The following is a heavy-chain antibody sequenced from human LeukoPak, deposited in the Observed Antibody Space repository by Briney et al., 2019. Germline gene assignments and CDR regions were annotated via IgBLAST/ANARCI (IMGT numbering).Heavy chain of an antibody. Sequence: SVKVSCKASGGTFSSYAISWVRQAPGQGLEWMGGIIPIFGTANYAQKFQGRVTITTDESTSTAYMELSSLRSEDTAVYYCARSSYDSSDYYPEGVDYWGQGTLVTVSS. V-gene: IGHV1-69*05. J-gene: IGHJ4*02. D-gene: IGHD3-22*01. CDR3: ARSSYDSSDYYPEGVDY. CDR2: IIPIFGTA. CDR1: GGTFSSYA.